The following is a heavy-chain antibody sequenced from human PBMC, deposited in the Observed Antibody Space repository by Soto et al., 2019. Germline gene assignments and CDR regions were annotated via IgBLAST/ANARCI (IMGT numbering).Heavy chain of an antibody. D-gene: IGHD1-20*01. CDR1: GLTFANLW. CDR2: INQDGSEK. J-gene: IGHJ4*02. V-gene: IGHV3-7*01. CDR3: ARDNWNLFDY. Sequence: GRPLRLSCAASGLTFANLWRNWVRQAPGKVLEWVAKINQDGSEKYSVDSVKGRFTISRDNAKNSLYLQMNSLRAEDTAVYYCARDNWNLFDYWGQGTLVTVSS.